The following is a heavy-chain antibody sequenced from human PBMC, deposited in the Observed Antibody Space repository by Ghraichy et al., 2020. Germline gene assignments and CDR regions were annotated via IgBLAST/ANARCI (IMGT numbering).Heavy chain of an antibody. V-gene: IGHV3-23*01. CDR1: GFTFSNSA. J-gene: IGHJ4*02. Sequence: GGSLRLSCAASGFTFSNSAMHWVRQAPGKGLEWVSSVTGSGSATYYADSVKGRFTISRDNSKNTLYLQMNTLRVEDTAVYHCVRKTIDQLPPLSWGQGTQVTVSS. CDR3: VRKTIDQLPPLS. CDR2: VTGSGSAT. D-gene: IGHD2-2*01.